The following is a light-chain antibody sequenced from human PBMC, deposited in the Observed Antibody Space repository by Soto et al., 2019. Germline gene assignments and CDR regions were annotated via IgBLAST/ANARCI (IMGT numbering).Light chain of an antibody. J-gene: IGKJ4*01. V-gene: IGKV3-15*01. CDR1: QSVSDN. Sequence: EIVMTQSPATLSVSPGERVTLSCRASQSVSDNLAWYQQKPGQAPRLLIYGASTRATTTPARFSGSGSGTEFTLTISSLQSEDFAVYYCQQYGSSPLLTFGGGTKVEIK. CDR3: QQYGSSPLLT. CDR2: GAS.